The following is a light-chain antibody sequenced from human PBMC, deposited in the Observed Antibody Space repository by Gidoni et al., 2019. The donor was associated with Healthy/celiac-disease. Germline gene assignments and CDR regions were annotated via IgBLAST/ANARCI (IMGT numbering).Light chain of an antibody. J-gene: IGKJ3*01. CDR1: QSVSSSY. CDR2: GAS. V-gene: IGKV3-20*01. CDR3: QQYGSSPFT. Sequence: DIVLTQSPGTLSLSPGERATLSCRASQSVSSSYLAWYQQKPGQAPRPLIYGASSRATGIPDRFSGSGSGTDFTLTISRLEPEDFAVYYCQQYGSSPFTFGPGTKVDIK.